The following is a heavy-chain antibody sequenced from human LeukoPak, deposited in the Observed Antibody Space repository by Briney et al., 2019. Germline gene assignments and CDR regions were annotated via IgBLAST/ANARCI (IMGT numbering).Heavy chain of an antibody. CDR3: ARGWFGELLSETDAFDI. Sequence: GGSLRLSCAASGFTFSSYGMHWVRQAPGKGLEWVAFIRYDGSNKYYADSVKGRFTISRDNSKNTLYLQMNSLRAEDTAVYYCARGWFGELLSETDAFDIWGQGTMVTVSS. CDR2: IRYDGSNK. V-gene: IGHV3-30*02. J-gene: IGHJ3*02. CDR1: GFTFSSYG. D-gene: IGHD3-10*01.